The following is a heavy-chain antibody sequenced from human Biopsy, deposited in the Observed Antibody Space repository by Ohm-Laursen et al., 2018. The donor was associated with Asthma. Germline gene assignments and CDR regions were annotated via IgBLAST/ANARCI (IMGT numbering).Heavy chain of an antibody. Sequence: VSSVKVSCKASGYPFTDYYVHWVRQAPGQGLEWMGIINPSGGSTSYPQKFQGRVTMTRDTSTSTVYMELSSLSSEDTAMYYCARGYSGSDRIVYYYSGLEVWGQGTTVTVSS. CDR3: ARGYSGSDRIVYYYSGLEV. CDR2: INPSGGST. CDR1: GYPFTDYY. V-gene: IGHV1-46*01. D-gene: IGHD5-12*01. J-gene: IGHJ6*02.